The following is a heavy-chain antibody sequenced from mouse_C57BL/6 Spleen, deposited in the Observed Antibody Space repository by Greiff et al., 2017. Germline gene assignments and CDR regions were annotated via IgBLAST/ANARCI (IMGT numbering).Heavy chain of an antibody. J-gene: IGHJ2*01. CDR2: IYPGNSDT. Sequence: EVQLQQSGTVLARPGASVKMSCKTSGYTFTSYWMHWVKQRPGQGLEWIGAIYPGNSDTSYNQKFKGKAKLTAVTSASTAYMELSSLTNEDSAVYYCTRGTVVERDYFDYWGQGTTLTVSS. CDR1: GYTFTSYW. V-gene: IGHV1-5*01. CDR3: TRGTVVERDYFDY. D-gene: IGHD1-1*01.